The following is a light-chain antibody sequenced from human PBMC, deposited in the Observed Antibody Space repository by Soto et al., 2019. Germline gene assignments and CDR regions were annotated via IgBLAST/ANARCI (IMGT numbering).Light chain of an antibody. J-gene: IGKJ5*01. CDR1: QSVSSSY. V-gene: IGKV3-20*01. Sequence: EIVFTQSPGTLSSSPGERATLSCRASQSVSSSYLAWYQQKPGQAPRLLIYGASSRATGIPDRFSGGGSGTDFSLTISRLDPEDFAVYYCQQYSSSPITFGQGTRLEIK. CDR2: GAS. CDR3: QQYSSSPIT.